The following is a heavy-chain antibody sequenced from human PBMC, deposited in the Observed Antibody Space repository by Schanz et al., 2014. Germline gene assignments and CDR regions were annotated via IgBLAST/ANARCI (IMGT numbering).Heavy chain of an antibody. Sequence: QVQLVQSGAEVKKPGASVKLSCKSSGYTFTDYYMQWVRQAPGQGLEWLGTIFLNDGGTHSAEKFQGRMIMTRDTSTSTVYLDLSSLRSEDTAVYYCARERPRKGDFDYWGQGTLVTVSS. V-gene: IGHV1-46*01. CDR1: GYTFTDYY. D-gene: IGHD1-26*01. CDR2: IFLNDGGT. J-gene: IGHJ4*02. CDR3: ARERPRKGDFDY.